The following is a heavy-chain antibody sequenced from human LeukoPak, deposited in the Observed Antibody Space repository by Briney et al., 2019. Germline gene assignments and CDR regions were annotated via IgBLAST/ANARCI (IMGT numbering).Heavy chain of an antibody. CDR1: GFTFSTYA. V-gene: IGHV3-30*04. CDR2: ISYDGSTE. J-gene: IGHJ4*02. D-gene: IGHD3-10*01. CDR3: ARDGAYYYASGTYSYFGY. Sequence: GGSLRLSCAASGFTFSTYAMHWVRQAPGKGLEWVTVISYDGSTEYYADSVRGRFTISRDNSKNTLNLQMNSLRAEDTAVYYCARDGAYYYASGTYSYFGYWGQGTLVTVSS.